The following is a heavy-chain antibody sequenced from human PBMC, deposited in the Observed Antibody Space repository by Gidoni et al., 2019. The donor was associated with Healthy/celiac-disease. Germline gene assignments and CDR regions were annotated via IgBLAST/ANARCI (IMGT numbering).Heavy chain of an antibody. D-gene: IGHD1-1*01. CDR2: IKQDGSEK. V-gene: IGHV3-7*04. Sequence: EVQLVESGGGLVQPGGSLRLSCAASGFTFSSYWMAWVRQAAGKGLEWVANIKQDGSEKYYVDSVKGRFTISRDNAKNSLYLQMNSLRAEDTAVYYCARVGKGRAFDYWGQGTLVTVSS. CDR1: GFTFSSYW. J-gene: IGHJ4*02. CDR3: ARVGKGRAFDY.